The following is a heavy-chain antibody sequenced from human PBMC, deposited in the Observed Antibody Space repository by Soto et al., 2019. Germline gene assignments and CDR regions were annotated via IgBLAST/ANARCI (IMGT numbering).Heavy chain of an antibody. J-gene: IGHJ5*02. CDR2: IYPGDYDT. CDR3: ARHGFNQHLVLDKFRFDP. CDR1: GYTFNTYW. V-gene: IGHV5-51*01. D-gene: IGHD3-3*01. Sequence: EVQLVQSGAEVKKAGESLKISCQASGYTFNTYWIAWVRQMPGKGLEWMGLIYPGDYDTRYSPSFQGQVTISADKSINTAYLEWSSLKASDTAMYYCARHGFNQHLVLDKFRFDPCGQGTLVTVSS.